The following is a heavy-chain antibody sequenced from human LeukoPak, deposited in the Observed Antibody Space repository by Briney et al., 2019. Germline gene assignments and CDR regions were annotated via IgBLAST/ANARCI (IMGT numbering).Heavy chain of an antibody. CDR2: IKQDGSEK. D-gene: IGHD3-3*01. J-gene: IGHJ6*02. V-gene: IGHV3-7*01. Sequence: GGSLRLSCAASGFTFSSYWMSWVRQAPGKGLEWVANIKQDGSEKYYVDSVKGRFTISRDNAKNSLYLQMNSLRAEDTAVYYCARDEYYDFGSGYYYYYGMDVWGQGTTVTVSS. CDR3: ARDEYYDFGSGYYYYYGMDV. CDR1: GFTFSSYW.